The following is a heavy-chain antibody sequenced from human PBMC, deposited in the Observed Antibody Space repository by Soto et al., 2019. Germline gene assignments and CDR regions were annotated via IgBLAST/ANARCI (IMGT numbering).Heavy chain of an antibody. J-gene: IGHJ6*03. CDR3: ARGDSRLLYYMDV. Sequence: ASVKVSCKASGYTFTSYGISWVRQAPGQGLEWMGWISAYNGGTNYAQKFQGWVTMTRDTSISTAYMELSRLRSDDTAVYYCARGDSRLLYYMDVWGKGTTVTVSS. CDR1: GYTFTSYG. CDR2: ISAYNGGT. V-gene: IGHV1-18*01. D-gene: IGHD3-22*01.